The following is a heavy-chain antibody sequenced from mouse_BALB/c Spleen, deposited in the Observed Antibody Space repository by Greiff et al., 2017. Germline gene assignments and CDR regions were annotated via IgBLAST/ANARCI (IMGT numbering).Heavy chain of an antibody. CDR2: ISSGGST. CDR1: GFTFSSYA. CDR3: AREYSGFAY. Sequence: EVQLVESGGGLVKPGGSLKLSCAASGFTFSSYAMSWVRQTPEKRLEWVASISSGGSTYYPDSVKGRFTISRDNARNILYLQMSSLRSEDTAMYYCAREYSGFAYWGQGTLVTVSA. D-gene: IGHD2-10*02. V-gene: IGHV5-6-5*01. J-gene: IGHJ3*01.